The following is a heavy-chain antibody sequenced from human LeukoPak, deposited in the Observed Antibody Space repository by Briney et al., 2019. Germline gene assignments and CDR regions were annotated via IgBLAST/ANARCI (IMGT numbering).Heavy chain of an antibody. CDR3: AKGLRYYYDSSGAFDY. Sequence: GGSLRLSCAASGFTFSSYGMHWVRQAPGKGLEWVAVISYDGSNKYYADSVKGRFTVSRDNSKNTLYLQMNSLRAEDTAMYYCAKGLRYYYDSSGAFDYWGQGTLVTVSS. J-gene: IGHJ4*02. CDR1: GFTFSSYG. CDR2: ISYDGSNK. V-gene: IGHV3-30*18. D-gene: IGHD3-22*01.